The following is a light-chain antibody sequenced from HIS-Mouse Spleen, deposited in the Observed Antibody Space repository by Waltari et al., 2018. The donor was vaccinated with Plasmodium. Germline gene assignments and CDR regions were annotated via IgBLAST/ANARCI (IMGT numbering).Light chain of an antibody. CDR3: QSYDSSNQV. Sequence: NFMLTQPHSVSESPGKTVTISCTRRSGRISSNYVPWYQQRPGSAPTTVIYEDNQKPSGVPDRFSGSIDSSSNSASLTISGLKTEDEADYYCQSYDSSNQVFGGGTKLTVL. J-gene: IGLJ3*02. CDR1: SGRISSNY. CDR2: EDN. V-gene: IGLV6-57*04.